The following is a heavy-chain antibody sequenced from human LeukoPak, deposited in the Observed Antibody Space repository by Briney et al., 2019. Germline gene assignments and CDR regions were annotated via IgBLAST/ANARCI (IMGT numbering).Heavy chain of an antibody. D-gene: IGHD6-19*01. Sequence: GGSLRLSCVGSGFTFGRYAMSWVRQAPGKGLEWVSAMSGRGVSTFYAESVKGRFTISRDNSESTLYLQMNSLRAEDTAVYHCVREGGIAVASGAFDIWGRGTMVTVSS. CDR1: GFTFGRYA. CDR2: MSGRGVST. V-gene: IGHV3-23*01. CDR3: VREGGIAVASGAFDI. J-gene: IGHJ3*02.